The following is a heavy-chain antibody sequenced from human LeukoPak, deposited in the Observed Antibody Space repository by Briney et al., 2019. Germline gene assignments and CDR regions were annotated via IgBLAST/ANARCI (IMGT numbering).Heavy chain of an antibody. Sequence: SSETLSLTSTVSGGSISSGSYYWSWIRQPAGKGLEWIGRIYTSGSTNYNPSLKSRVTISVDTSKNQFSLKLSSVTAADTAVYYCARDPDSGYDFFDYWGQGTLVTVSS. V-gene: IGHV4-61*02. CDR1: GGSISSGSYY. CDR3: ARDPDSGYDFFDY. J-gene: IGHJ4*02. D-gene: IGHD5-12*01. CDR2: IYTSGST.